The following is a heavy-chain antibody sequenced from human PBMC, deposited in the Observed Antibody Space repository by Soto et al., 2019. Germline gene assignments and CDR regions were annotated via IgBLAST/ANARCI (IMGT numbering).Heavy chain of an antibody. J-gene: IGHJ5*02. V-gene: IGHV4-31*03. CDR3: ARDGENCSGGSCYSSWFDP. D-gene: IGHD2-15*01. CDR2: IYYSGST. CDR1: GGSISSAGYY. Sequence: SETLSLTCTVSGGSISSAGYYWSWIRQHPGKGQEWIGYIYYSGSTYYNPSLKSRVTISVDTSKNQFSLKLSSVTAADTAVYYCARDGENCSGGSCYSSWFDPWGQGTLVTVSS.